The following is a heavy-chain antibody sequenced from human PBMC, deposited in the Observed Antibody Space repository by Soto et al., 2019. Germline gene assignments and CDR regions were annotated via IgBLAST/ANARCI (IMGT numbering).Heavy chain of an antibody. J-gene: IGHJ6*02. CDR2: ISSSSSYI. V-gene: IGHV3-21*01. Sequence: EVQLVESGGGLVKPGGSLRLSCAASGFTFSSYSMNWVRQAPGKGLEWVXSISSSSSYIYYADSVKGRFTISRDNAKNSLYXXXNSLRAEDXXXYXXXXXRXXAQRWYYYGMDVWGQGTTVTVSS. CDR1: GFTFSSYS. CDR3: XXXRXXAQRWYYYGMDV.